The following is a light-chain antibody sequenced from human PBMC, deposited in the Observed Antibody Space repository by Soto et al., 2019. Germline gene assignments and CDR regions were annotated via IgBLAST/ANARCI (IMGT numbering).Light chain of an antibody. V-gene: IGKV3-15*01. CDR3: QQYNNRPPDT. CDR2: GAS. CDR1: QSVNSN. Sequence: EIVMTQSPATLSVSPGERATLSCRASQSVNSNLAWYQQKPGQAPRLLIYGASTRVAGIPARFSDSGSGTEFSLTISSLQSEDFVVYYCQQYNNRPPDTFGQGTKLEIK. J-gene: IGKJ2*01.